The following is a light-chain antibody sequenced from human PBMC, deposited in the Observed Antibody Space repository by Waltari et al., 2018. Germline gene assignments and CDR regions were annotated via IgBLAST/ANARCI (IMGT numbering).Light chain of an antibody. CDR2: GAS. V-gene: IGKV3-15*01. Sequence: EILMTQSPATLCVSPGERATLSCRASQSVRSNLAWYQQKPGQAPRPIIYGASPRATGSPARFSGSGSGTEFTLTISSLQSEDFAVYYCQQYNTWLRGTFGQGTKVEIK. CDR1: QSVRSN. J-gene: IGKJ1*01. CDR3: QQYNTWLRGT.